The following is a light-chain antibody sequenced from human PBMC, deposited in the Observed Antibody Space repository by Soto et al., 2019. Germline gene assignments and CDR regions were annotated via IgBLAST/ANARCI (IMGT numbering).Light chain of an antibody. CDR3: QSRSHLIP. V-gene: IGKV3-11*01. CDR1: QSVSSY. CDR2: DAS. Sequence: EVVRTQTQTTLSVSPGERSTLSCRASQSVSSYLAWYQQPPGQAPRLLIDDASSRATGLPARCRGSGSGSGFSLTISLLAQDDLGVYCSQSRSHLIPFGGGTKVDIK. J-gene: IGKJ4*01.